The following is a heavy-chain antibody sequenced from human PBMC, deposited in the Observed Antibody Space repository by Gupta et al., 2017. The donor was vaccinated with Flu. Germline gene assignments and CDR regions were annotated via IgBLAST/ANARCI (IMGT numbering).Heavy chain of an antibody. CDR1: FPDVW. Sequence: FPDVWVRGVRRAAGKGVEWVGRMRATGSGGGTDYGGHVNGRSTISRDDSKNTYDQQMNDLTVDDTYIYYCVYMATVTTMDNWDQGSRVTVSS. D-gene: IGHD4-17*01. CDR2: MRATGSGGGT. CDR3: VYMATVTTMDN. V-gene: IGHV3-15*05. J-gene: IGHJ4*02.